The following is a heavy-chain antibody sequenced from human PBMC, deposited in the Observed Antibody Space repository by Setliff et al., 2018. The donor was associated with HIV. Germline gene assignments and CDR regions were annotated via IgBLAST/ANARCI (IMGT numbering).Heavy chain of an antibody. CDR3: ARDRQAAASGWFDP. D-gene: IGHD6-13*01. Sequence: PSETLSLTCTVSGGSISRYYWSWIRQPPGKGLEWIGYIYYSGSTYYNPSLKSRVTISVDTSKNQLSLKLSSVTAADTAVYYCARDRQAAASGWFDPWGQGTLVTVSS. CDR1: GGSISRYY. J-gene: IGHJ5*02. V-gene: IGHV4-59*12. CDR2: IYYSGST.